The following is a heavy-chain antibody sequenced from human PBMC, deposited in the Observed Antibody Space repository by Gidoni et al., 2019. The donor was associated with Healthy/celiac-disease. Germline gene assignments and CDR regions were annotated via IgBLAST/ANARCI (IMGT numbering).Heavy chain of an antibody. CDR3: ASSHYDILTGPLGYFDY. CDR2: ISYDGSNK. V-gene: IGHV3-30*04. Sequence: AATGLTFSSYAMHWVRQAPGKGLEWVAVISYDGSNKYYADSVKGRFTISRDNSKNTLYLQMNSLRAEDTAVYYCASSHYDILTGPLGYFDYWGQGTLVTVSS. CDR1: GLTFSSYA. D-gene: IGHD3-9*01. J-gene: IGHJ4*02.